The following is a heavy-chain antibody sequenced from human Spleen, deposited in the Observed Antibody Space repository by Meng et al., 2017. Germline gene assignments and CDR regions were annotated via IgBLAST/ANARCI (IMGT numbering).Heavy chain of an antibody. Sequence: GESLKISCAASGFTFSNAWMTWVRQAPGKGLEWIGRIKSNSDGGTTDYAAPVKGRFTIARDDSKNTLYLQMNSLKTEDTAVYYCTNESSGYDQNDYWGQGTLVTVSS. CDR3: TNESSGYDQNDY. CDR1: GFTFSNAW. D-gene: IGHD5-12*01. V-gene: IGHV3-15*01. J-gene: IGHJ4*02. CDR2: IKSNSDGGTT.